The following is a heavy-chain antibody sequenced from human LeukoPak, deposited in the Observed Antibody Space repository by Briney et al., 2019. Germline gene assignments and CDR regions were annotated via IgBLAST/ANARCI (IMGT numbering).Heavy chain of an antibody. CDR1: GVSITSNY. Sequence: NPSETLSLTCSVSGVSITSNYWSWIRQPPGKGLEWLGYTHHSGATSYNPSLKSRSTMSLDTSNNQFSLKLSSVTAADTAVYYCARSSGHSYGDFDYWGQGNLVTVFS. V-gene: IGHV4-59*01. D-gene: IGHD5-18*01. J-gene: IGHJ4*02. CDR3: ARSSGHSYGDFDY. CDR2: THHSGAT.